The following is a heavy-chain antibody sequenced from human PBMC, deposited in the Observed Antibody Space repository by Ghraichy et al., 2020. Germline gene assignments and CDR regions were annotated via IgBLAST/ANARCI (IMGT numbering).Heavy chain of an antibody. Sequence: GGSLRLSCAVSGFTFSSYWMSWVRQAPGKGLEWVANIKQDGSEKYYVDSVKGRFTISSDNAKNSLYLQMNSLRAEDTAVYYCARAPGIAVAGDADRYYYGMDVWGQGTTVTLSS. J-gene: IGHJ6*02. CDR3: ARAPGIAVAGDADRYYYGMDV. CDR1: GFTFSSYW. CDR2: IKQDGSEK. D-gene: IGHD6-19*01. V-gene: IGHV3-7*01.